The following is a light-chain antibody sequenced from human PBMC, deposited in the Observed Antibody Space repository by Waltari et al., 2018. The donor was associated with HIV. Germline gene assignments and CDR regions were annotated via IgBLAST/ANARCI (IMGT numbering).Light chain of an antibody. CDR1: QSVGSN. CDR2: GAS. CDR3: QQYHNWPPIT. V-gene: IGKV3-15*01. Sequence: EIVMTQSPDTLSVSPGERATLSCRAGQSVGSNLAWYQQKPGQAPRLLIYGASSRATGIPARFSGSGSGTDFTLTISSLQSEDFAVYFCQQYHNWPPITFGQGTRLEIK. J-gene: IGKJ5*01.